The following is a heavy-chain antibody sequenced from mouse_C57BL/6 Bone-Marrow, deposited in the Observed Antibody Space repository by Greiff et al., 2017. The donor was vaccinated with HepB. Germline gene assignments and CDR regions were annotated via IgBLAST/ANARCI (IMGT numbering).Heavy chain of an antibody. V-gene: IGHV1-85*01. CDR1: GYTFTSYD. J-gene: IGHJ4*01. D-gene: IGHD4-1*01. CDR2: IYPRDGST. CDR3: ARANWDVDY. Sequence: QVQLQQSGPELVKPGASVKLSCKASGYTFTSYDINWVKQRPGQGLEWIGWIYPRDGSTTYNEKFKGKATLTVDTSSSTAYMELHSLTSEDSAVYFCARANWDVDYWGQGTSVTVSS.